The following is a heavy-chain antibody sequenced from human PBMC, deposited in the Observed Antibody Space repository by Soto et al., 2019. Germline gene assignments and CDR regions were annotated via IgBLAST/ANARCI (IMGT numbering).Heavy chain of an antibody. Sequence: QVQLVQSGAEVKKPGSSVKVSCKASGGTFSSYAISWVRQAPGQGLEWMGGIIPIFGTANYAQKFQGRVTITADESTSTAYMELSSLRSEDTAVYYCARDSGHSGYDFQTDAFDIWGQGTMVTVSS. CDR2: IIPIFGTA. CDR1: GGTFSSYA. J-gene: IGHJ3*02. D-gene: IGHD5-12*01. V-gene: IGHV1-69*01. CDR3: ARDSGHSGYDFQTDAFDI.